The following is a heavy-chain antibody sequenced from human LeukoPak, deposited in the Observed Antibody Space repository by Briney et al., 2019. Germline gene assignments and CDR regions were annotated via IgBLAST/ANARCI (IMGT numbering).Heavy chain of an antibody. D-gene: IGHD6-13*01. CDR3: AKDLTYSSSWYSSSFDY. V-gene: IGHV3-53*05. Sequence: GGSLRLSCAASGFSVSSNYMSWVRQAPGKGLEWVSVLYSGGNTHYADSVNGRFTISRDNSKNTLYLQMNSLRAEDTAVYYCAKDLTYSSSWYSSSFDYWGQGTLVTVSS. J-gene: IGHJ4*02. CDR1: GFSVSSNY. CDR2: LYSGGNT.